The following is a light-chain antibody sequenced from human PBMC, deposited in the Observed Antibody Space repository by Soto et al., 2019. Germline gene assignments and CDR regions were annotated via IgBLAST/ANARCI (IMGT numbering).Light chain of an antibody. CDR2: GAS. CDR1: QSVSSS. V-gene: IGKV3-15*01. Sequence: EIVMTQSPATLSVSPGEGVTLSCRASQSVSSSLAWYQQKPGQAPRLLIYGASNRATGIPARFSGRGSGTEFTLTISSLQSEDFEVYYCQQYDAWPSYTFGQGTKLEIK. CDR3: QQYDAWPSYT. J-gene: IGKJ2*01.